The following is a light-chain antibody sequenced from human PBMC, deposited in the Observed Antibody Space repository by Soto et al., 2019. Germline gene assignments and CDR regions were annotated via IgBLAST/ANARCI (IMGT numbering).Light chain of an antibody. CDR2: DAS. CDR3: QKYNSAPNT. V-gene: IGKV1-27*01. J-gene: IGKJ2*01. CDR1: QDISNY. Sequence: DIKMTQSPSSLSASVGDRVTITCRASQDISNYLAWYQQKPGKVPKVLIYDASTLQTGVQSRFSGSGFGTVFTLTINSLQPEDVATYYCQKYNSAPNTFGRGTRLEIK.